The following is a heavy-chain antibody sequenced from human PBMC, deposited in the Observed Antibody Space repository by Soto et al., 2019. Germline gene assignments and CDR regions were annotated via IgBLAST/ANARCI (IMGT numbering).Heavy chain of an antibody. CDR1: GGSVRNYY. CDR2: IYTSGSA. Sequence: SETLSLTCTVSGGSVRNYYWSWIRQPAGKGLQWIGRIYTSGSANYNPSLKSRVTVSVDTSKNQFSLNLSSVTAADTAVYFCARDSAGCTGGICYVDNYYGMDVWGQGTTVTVSS. V-gene: IGHV4-4*07. J-gene: IGHJ6*02. D-gene: IGHD2-15*01. CDR3: ARDSAGCTGGICYVDNYYGMDV.